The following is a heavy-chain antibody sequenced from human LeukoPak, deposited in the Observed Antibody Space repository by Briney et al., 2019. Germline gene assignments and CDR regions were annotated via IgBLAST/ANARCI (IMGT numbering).Heavy chain of an antibody. V-gene: IGHV1-46*01. D-gene: IGHD1-14*01. J-gene: IGHJ6*03. CDR3: ARSSGRSPNRDYMDV. CDR2: IIPIFGTA. Sequence: EASVKVSCKASGYTFTGYYMHWVRQAPGQGLEWMGGIIPIFGTANYAQKFQGRVTMTRDTSTSTVYMELSSLRSEDTAVYYCARSSGRSPNRDYMDVWGKGTTVTISS. CDR1: GYTFTGYY.